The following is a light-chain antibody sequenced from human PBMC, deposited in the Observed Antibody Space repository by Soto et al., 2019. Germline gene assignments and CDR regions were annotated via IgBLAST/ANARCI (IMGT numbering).Light chain of an antibody. J-gene: IGKJ1*01. Sequence: DIQVTQSPPTLSASVGDRVTITCRAIQTISTWMAWYQQKPGKAPKLLVYDASTLQSGVASRFSGSGSGTEFTLIISGLQPDVSTTSYSEKVTMTRAPWTVGRGTRVEIK. CDR3: EKVTMTRAPWT. V-gene: IGKV1-5*01. CDR1: QTISTW. CDR2: DAS.